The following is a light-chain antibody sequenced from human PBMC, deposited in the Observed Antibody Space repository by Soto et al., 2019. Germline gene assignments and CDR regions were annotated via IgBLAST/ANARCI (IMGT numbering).Light chain of an antibody. Sequence: QSVLTQPPSVSGAPGQRVTISCTGSSSNIGAGCDVHWYQQLPGTAPKLLIYGNSNRPSGVPDRFSGSKSGTSASLAITGLQAEDEADYYCQSYDSSLSVFYVFGTGTKVTVL. J-gene: IGLJ1*01. V-gene: IGLV1-40*01. CDR3: QSYDSSLSVFYV. CDR2: GNS. CDR1: SSNIGAGCD.